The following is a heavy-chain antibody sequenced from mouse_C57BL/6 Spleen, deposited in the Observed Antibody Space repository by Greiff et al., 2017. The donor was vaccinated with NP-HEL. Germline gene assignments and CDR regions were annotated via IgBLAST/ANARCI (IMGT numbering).Heavy chain of an antibody. J-gene: IGHJ4*01. V-gene: IGHV1-80*01. CDR2: IYPGDGDT. D-gene: IGHD2-1*01. CDR1: GYAFISYW. Sequence: VHVVESGAELVKPGASVKLSCKASGYAFISYWMNWVKQRPGKGLEWIGQIYPGDGDTNYNGKFKGKATLTADTSSRTAYMQLSSVTSEDAGVYFGARRYYPWAMEYWGQGTSVTVSS. CDR3: ARRYYPWAMEY.